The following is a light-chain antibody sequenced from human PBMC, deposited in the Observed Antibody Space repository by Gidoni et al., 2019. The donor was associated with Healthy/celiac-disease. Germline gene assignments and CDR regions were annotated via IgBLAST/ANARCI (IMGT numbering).Light chain of an antibody. Sequence: SSELTQDPAVSVALGQTVRITRQGDSLRSYYASRYQQKPGQAPVLVIYGKNNRPSGIPDRFSGSSSGNTASLTITGAQAEDEADYYCNSRDSSGNYWVFGGGTKLTVL. J-gene: IGLJ3*02. V-gene: IGLV3-19*01. CDR1: SLRSYY. CDR2: GKN. CDR3: NSRDSSGNYWV.